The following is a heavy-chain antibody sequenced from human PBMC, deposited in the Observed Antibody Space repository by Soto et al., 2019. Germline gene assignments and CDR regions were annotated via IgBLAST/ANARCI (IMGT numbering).Heavy chain of an antibody. CDR3: ARPVEMATISRSYLFY. D-gene: IGHD5-12*01. CDR1: GGTFSNYA. J-gene: IGHJ4*02. CDR2: IIPIFGTA. V-gene: IGHV1-69*13. Sequence: SVKVSCKASGGTFSNYAINWVRQAPGQGLEWMGGIIPIFGTANYAQKLQGRVTITADESTSTAYLDLSSLRSEDTAVYYCARPVEMATISRSYLFYWGEGTLVTVSS.